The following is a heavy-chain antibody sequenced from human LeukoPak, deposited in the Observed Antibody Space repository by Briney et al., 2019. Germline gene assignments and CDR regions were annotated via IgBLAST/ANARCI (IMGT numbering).Heavy chain of an antibody. V-gene: IGHV5-51*01. J-gene: IGHJ3*01. CDR2: ISPDDSDI. CDR1: GYSFANSW. Sequence: GESLKISCKGSGYSFANSWIGWVRQMPGRGLEWVGLISPDDSDIRYSPSFQGQVIISADKAISTVYLQWSSLKASDTTTYYCARRGAPITLFRDAFDLWGPGTMVTVSS. D-gene: IGHD3-10*02. CDR3: ARRGAPITLFRDAFDL.